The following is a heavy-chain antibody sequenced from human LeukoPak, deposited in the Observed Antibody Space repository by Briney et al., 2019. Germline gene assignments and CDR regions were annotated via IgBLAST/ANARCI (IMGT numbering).Heavy chain of an antibody. V-gene: IGHV1-8*01. CDR3: ARGPRNAP. CDR1: GYPCTTYE. J-gene: IGHJ5*02. CDR2: VHPDTGYA. Sequence: ASVKVSCKTSGYPCTTYEINWVRQAAGQGLEWMGWVHPDTGYADYAQKFQGRVTMTSDTSISTAYMELSSLRSDDTAVYFCARGPRNAPWGQGTLVTVSS. D-gene: IGHD1-1*01.